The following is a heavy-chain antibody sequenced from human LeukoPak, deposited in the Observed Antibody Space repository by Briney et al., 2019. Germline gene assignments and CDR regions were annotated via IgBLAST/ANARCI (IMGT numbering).Heavy chain of an antibody. CDR3: ARVIGEDEYDYFDY. CDR1: GYTFTGYY. Sequence: GASVKVSCKASGYTFTGYYLHWVRQAPGQGLEWMGWINPNSGGTNYAQKLQGRVTMTTDTSTSTAYMELRSLRSDDTAVYYCARVIGEDEYDYFDYWGQGTLVTVSS. V-gene: IGHV1-2*02. J-gene: IGHJ4*02. D-gene: IGHD3-10*01. CDR2: INPNSGGT.